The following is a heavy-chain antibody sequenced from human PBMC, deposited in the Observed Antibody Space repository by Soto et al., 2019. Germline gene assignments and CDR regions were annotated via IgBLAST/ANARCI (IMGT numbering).Heavy chain of an antibody. J-gene: IGHJ4*02. CDR1: GFTFSSYG. CDR3: AKGPYSGYEKVDY. V-gene: IGHV3-30*18. CDR2: ISYDGSNK. D-gene: IGHD5-12*01. Sequence: GGSLRLSCAASGFTFSSYGMHWVRQAPGKGLEWVAVISYDGSNKYYADSVKGRFTISRDNSKNTLYLQMNSLRAEDTAVYYCAKGPYSGYEKVDYWGQGTLVTVSS.